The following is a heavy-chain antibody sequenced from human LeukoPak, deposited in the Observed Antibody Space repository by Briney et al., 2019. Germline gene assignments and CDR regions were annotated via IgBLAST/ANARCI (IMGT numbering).Heavy chain of an antibody. Sequence: PGGSLRLSCAASGFTFSSYAMSWVRQAPGKGLEWVSAISGSGGSTYYADSVKGRFTISRDNSKNTLYLQMNSLRAEDTAVYYCAKKSSYYDSSGYLDYWGQGTLVTVSS. D-gene: IGHD3-22*01. CDR2: ISGSGGST. CDR3: AKKSSYYDSSGYLDY. V-gene: IGHV3-23*01. CDR1: GFTFSSYA. J-gene: IGHJ4*02.